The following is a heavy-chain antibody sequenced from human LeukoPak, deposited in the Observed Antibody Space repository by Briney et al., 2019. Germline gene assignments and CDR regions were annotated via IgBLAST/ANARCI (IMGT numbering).Heavy chain of an antibody. CDR3: ARDVRWQQLDY. CDR1: GFTFSSYW. J-gene: IGHJ4*02. Sequence: GRSLRLSCAASGFTFSSYWMSWVRQAAGKGLEWVANRKQDGREKYYVDSVKGRFTISRDNAKNSLYLQMNSLRAEDTAVYYCARDVRWQQLDYWGQGTLVTVSS. CDR2: RKQDGREK. D-gene: IGHD6-13*01. V-gene: IGHV3-7*01.